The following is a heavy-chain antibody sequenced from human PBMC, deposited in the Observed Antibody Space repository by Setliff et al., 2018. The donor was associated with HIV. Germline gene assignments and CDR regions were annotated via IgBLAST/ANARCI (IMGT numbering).Heavy chain of an antibody. J-gene: IGHJ4*02. D-gene: IGHD2-2*01. CDR3: ARDRPQYCSSPTCNLGIDY. V-gene: IGHV3-23*01. Sequence: GGSLRLSCAAPGSTFDKYGMTWVRQAPGKGLELVSSISESGSSKFYADSVKGRFTISRDNSKKTLYLQMSSLRSDDTAVYYCARDRPQYCSSPTCNLGIDYWGQGTLVTVSS. CDR2: ISESGSSK. CDR1: GSTFDKYG.